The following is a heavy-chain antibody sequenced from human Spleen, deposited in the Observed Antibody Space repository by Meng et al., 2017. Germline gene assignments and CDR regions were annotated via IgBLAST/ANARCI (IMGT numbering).Heavy chain of an antibody. J-gene: IGHJ3*01. CDR3: ARDRYTSNSLRYAFDF. CDR1: GESITSYY. Sequence: GSLRPSCTVSGESITSYYWNWTRQHPGKGLEWIGYIYYNGGTNYSPSLKSRVTISLDTSKNQFSLRLNSVTAADKATYYCARDRYTSNSLRYAFDFWGRGTMVTVSS. CDR2: IYYNGGT. D-gene: IGHD2-2*02. V-gene: IGHV4-59*01.